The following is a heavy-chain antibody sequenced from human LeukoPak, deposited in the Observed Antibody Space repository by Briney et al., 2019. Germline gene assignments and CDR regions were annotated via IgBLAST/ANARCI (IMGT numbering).Heavy chain of an antibody. J-gene: IGHJ6*03. D-gene: IGHD2-15*01. V-gene: IGHV1-2*02. CDR2: INPNSGGR. CDR3: ARDLSRVVVVAATRDYYYMDV. CDR1: GYTFTGYY. Sequence: ASVKVSCKASGYTFTGYYMHWVRQAPGQGLEWMGWINPNSGGRNYAQKFQGRVTMTRETSISTAYMELSRLRSDDTAVYYCARDLSRVVVVAATRDYYYMDVWGKGTTVTVSS.